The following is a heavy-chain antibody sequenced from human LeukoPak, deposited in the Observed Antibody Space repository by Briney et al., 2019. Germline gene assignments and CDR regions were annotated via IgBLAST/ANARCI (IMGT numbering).Heavy chain of an antibody. V-gene: IGHV1-18*01. J-gene: IGHJ4*02. CDR2: ISAYNGNT. CDR1: GYIFTSYD. Sequence: ASVKVSCKSSGYIFTSYDINWVRQAPGQGLEWMGWISAYNGNTDYAQMFQGRVTMTTDTSTSTAYMELSSLRSEDTAVYYCARDWGYCSSTSCYFMDYWGQGTLVTVSS. D-gene: IGHD2-2*01. CDR3: ARDWGYCSSTSCYFMDY.